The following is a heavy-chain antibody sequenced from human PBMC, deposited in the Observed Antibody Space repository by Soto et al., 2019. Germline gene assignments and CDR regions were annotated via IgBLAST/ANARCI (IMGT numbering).Heavy chain of an antibody. CDR1: GFTFSNYW. D-gene: IGHD6-25*01. Sequence: ESGGALVQPGGSLRLTCATSGFTFSNYWRTWVRQAPGKGLEWVANINKDGSQTSFVDSVKGRFTIFRDNAKSSLYLQMNSLRGEDTAKYYCVKEIAAAQWGQGTLVTVSS. V-gene: IGHV3-7*01. CDR3: VKEIAAAQ. J-gene: IGHJ4*02. CDR2: INKDGSQT.